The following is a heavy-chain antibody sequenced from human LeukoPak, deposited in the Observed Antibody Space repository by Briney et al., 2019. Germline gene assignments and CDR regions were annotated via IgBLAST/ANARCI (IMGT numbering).Heavy chain of an antibody. Sequence: SETLSLTCTVSGVSISSYYWSWIRQPPGKGLEWIGYIYYSGSTNYNPSLKSRVTISVDTSKNQFSLKLSSVTAADTAVYYCASFDYGDYYFDYWGQGTLVTVSS. CDR3: ASFDYGDYYFDY. CDR1: GVSISSYY. J-gene: IGHJ4*02. CDR2: IYYSGST. V-gene: IGHV4-59*12. D-gene: IGHD4-17*01.